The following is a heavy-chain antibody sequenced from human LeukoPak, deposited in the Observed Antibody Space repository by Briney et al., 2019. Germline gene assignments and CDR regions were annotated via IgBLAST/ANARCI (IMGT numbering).Heavy chain of an antibody. Sequence: PSETLSLTCTVSGGSISSHYWSWVRQTPGKGLEWIGHIYHSGNTKYNSALKGRVTISDDAFKNQFSLRLSSVTAADTAVYFCARGYDFWSGVMSDAFDIWGRGQRSPSLQ. D-gene: IGHD3-3*01. CDR1: GGSISSHY. CDR3: ARGYDFWSGVMSDAFDI. J-gene: IGHJ3*02. V-gene: IGHV4-59*11. CDR2: IYHSGNT.